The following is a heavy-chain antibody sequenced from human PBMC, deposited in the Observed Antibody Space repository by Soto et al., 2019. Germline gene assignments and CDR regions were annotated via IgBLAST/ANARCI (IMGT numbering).Heavy chain of an antibody. CDR2: IKSKFDGETI. Sequence: EVQLEESGGGLVQPGGSLRLSCAGSGFIFRQAWMSWVRQPPGKGLEWVGRIKSKFDGETIDYAAPVKGRFTISRDDSETTLYLQMNSLKTEDTAVYYCVIDDYYNRGGFLYDPFDFWGLGTMVTVSS. V-gene: IGHV3-15*01. CDR3: VIDDYYNRGGFLYDPFDF. J-gene: IGHJ3*01. D-gene: IGHD3-10*01. CDR1: GFIFRQAW.